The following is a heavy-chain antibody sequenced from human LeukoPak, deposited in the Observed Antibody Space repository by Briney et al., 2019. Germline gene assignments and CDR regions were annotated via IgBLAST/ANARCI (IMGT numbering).Heavy chain of an antibody. D-gene: IGHD1-1*01. V-gene: IGHV4-34*01. CDR3: SRVLGSGAYFDY. CDR2: INHSGST. J-gene: IGHJ4*02. Sequence: KPSETLSHTGTVSGVSISCYYWSWLGQPPGKGLEGFGEINHSGSTNYNPSLKSRVNISVDTYKNEFSLKLSSVTAADTALYYWSRVLGSGAYFDYWGQGTLVTVSS. CDR1: GVSISCYY.